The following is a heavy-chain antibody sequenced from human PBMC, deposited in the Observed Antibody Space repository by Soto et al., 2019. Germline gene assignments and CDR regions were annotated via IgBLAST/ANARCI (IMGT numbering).Heavy chain of an antibody. CDR1: GFTFSRYS. V-gene: IGHV3-23*01. CDR2: ISSNAANT. J-gene: IGHJ4*02. Sequence: PGGSLRLSCAASGFTFSRYSMSWVRQAPGRGLEWVSEISSNAANTNYADSVKGRFTISRDNSKNMLYLQMNSLRGEDTAVYYCAKDEYCSGGSCYPFDYWGQGTLVTVSS. CDR3: AKDEYCSGGSCYPFDY. D-gene: IGHD2-15*01.